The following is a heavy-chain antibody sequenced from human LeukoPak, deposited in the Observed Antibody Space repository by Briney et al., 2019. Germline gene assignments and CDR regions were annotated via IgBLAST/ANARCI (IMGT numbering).Heavy chain of an antibody. V-gene: IGHV3-23*01. CDR3: AKQLGYCSGGSCYFPY. CDR2: ISNNGGYT. CDR1: GFTFSSSA. Sequence: GGSLRLSCAASGFTFSSSAMGWVRQAPGKGLEWVSAISNNGGYTYYADSVQGRFTISRDNSKSTLCLQMNSLRAEDTAVYYCAKQLGYCSGGSCYFPYWGQGTLVTVSS. D-gene: IGHD2-15*01. J-gene: IGHJ4*02.